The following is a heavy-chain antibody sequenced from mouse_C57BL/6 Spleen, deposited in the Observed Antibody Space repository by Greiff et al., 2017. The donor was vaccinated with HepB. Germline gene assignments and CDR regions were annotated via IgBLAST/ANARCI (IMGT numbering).Heavy chain of an antibody. Sequence: EVQLQQSGAELVRPGASVKLSCTASGFNIKDDYMHWVKQRPEQGLEWIGWVDPGNGDTEYASKFQGKATITAETSANTDYLQLSSLTSEDTAVYYCTGDDFDYWGQGTTLTVSS. J-gene: IGHJ2*01. CDR1: GFNIKDDY. CDR2: VDPGNGDT. CDR3: TGDDFDY. V-gene: IGHV14-4*01. D-gene: IGHD2-3*01.